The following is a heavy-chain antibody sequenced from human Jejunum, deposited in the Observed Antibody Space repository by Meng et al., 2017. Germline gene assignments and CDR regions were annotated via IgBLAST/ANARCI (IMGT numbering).Heavy chain of an antibody. V-gene: IGHV4-4*02. Sequence: QGQLQESGPGLVKPWGTRSLTCAVSGDSISSSYWWSWVRQSPGKGLEWIGEIYHSGTTNYNPSLKSRVTLSVDKSKNQFSLNLSSVTAADTAVYFCARDFEALNGVWGQGTLVTVSS. CDR1: GDSISSSYW. CDR3: ARDFEALNGV. D-gene: IGHD2-8*01. J-gene: IGHJ1*01. CDR2: IYHSGTT.